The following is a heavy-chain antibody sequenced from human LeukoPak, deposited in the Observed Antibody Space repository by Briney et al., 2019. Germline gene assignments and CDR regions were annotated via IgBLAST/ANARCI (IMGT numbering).Heavy chain of an antibody. J-gene: IGHJ4*02. CDR3: AKGSRLGDPLYCSGGSCYGLFDY. Sequence: GGSLRLSCAASGFTFSSYAMSWVRQAPGKGLEWVSAISGSGGSTYYADSVKGRFTISRHNSKNTLYLQMNSLRAEDTAVYYCAKGSRLGDPLYCSGGSCYGLFDYWGQGTLVTVSS. CDR1: GFTFSSYA. D-gene: IGHD2-15*01. V-gene: IGHV3-23*01. CDR2: ISGSGGST.